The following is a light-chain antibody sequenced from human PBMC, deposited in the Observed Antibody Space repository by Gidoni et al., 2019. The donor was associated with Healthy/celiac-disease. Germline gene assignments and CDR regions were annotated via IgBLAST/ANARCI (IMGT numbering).Light chain of an antibody. Sequence: DIQMTQSPSSLSASVGDRVTITCRASQSISSYLNWYQQKPGKAPKLLIYAASSLQSGVPSRFSGSGSGTDFTLTISSRQPEDFATYYCQQSYSTRMYTFGQXTKLEIK. CDR3: QQSYSTRMYT. V-gene: IGKV1-39*01. CDR2: AAS. CDR1: QSISSY. J-gene: IGKJ2*01.